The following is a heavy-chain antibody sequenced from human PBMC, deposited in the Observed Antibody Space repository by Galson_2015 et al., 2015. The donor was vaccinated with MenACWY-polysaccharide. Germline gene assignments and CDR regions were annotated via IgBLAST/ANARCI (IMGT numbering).Heavy chain of an antibody. V-gene: IGHV3-7*03. J-gene: IGHJ4*02. CDR2: INQDGSVT. CDR3: ARISLQSRNFDF. Sequence: SLRLSCAASQFTFSSHWMSWVRQTPGKGLEWLANINQDGSVTQYVDSVKGRFTISRDNTKSSLYLQMDTLRAEDTAVYHCARISLQSRNFDFWGQGTLVTVSS. CDR1: QFTFSSHW.